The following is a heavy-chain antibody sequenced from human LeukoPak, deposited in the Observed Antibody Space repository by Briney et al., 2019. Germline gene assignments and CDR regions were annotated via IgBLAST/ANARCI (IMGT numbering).Heavy chain of an antibody. V-gene: IGHV1-18*01. J-gene: IGHJ4*02. D-gene: IGHD5-18*01. Sequence: ASVKVSCKASGYTFTSYGISWVRQAPGQGLEWMGWISAYNGNTNYAQKLRGRVTMTTDTSTSTAYMELRSLRSDDTAVYYCARDPHGSYGSQCYFDYWGQGTLVTVSS. CDR1: GYTFTSYG. CDR2: ISAYNGNT. CDR3: ARDPHGSYGSQCYFDY.